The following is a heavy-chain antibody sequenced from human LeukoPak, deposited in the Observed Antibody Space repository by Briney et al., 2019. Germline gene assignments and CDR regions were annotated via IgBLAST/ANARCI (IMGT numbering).Heavy chain of an antibody. CDR1: GYTFTSYD. Sequence: ASVKVSCKASGYTFTSYDINWVRQATGQGLEWMGWMNPNSGNTGYAQKFQGRVTMTRNTSISTAYMELSSLRSEDTAVYYCAREVDYYDSSGYYFYYYMDVWGKGTTVTISS. J-gene: IGHJ6*03. D-gene: IGHD3-22*01. V-gene: IGHV1-8*01. CDR3: AREVDYYDSSGYYFYYYMDV. CDR2: MNPNSGNT.